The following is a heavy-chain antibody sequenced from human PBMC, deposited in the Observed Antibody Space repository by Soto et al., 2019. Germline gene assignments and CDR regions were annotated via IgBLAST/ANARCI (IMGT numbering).Heavy chain of an antibody. CDR3: ARKGKSGYFNWFDP. CDR1: GYKFTSSW. Sequence: PGESLKISCRTSGYKFTSSWIAWVRQKPGKGLEWMGIIFPSDSDTRYSPSFQGQVTISADRSNSTVFLQWASLKASDTAVYFCARKGKSGYFNWFDPWGQGTLVTVSS. D-gene: IGHD3-22*01. V-gene: IGHV5-51*01. CDR2: IFPSDSDT. J-gene: IGHJ5*02.